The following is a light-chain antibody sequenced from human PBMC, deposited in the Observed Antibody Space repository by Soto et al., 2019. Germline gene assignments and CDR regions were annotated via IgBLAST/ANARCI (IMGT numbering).Light chain of an antibody. CDR3: HQYYSSPTT. CDR1: QSVSRY. J-gene: IGKJ4*01. CDR2: GAS. Sequence: EIVSTHSPVALPFSRGERASLCCRASQSVSRYLAWYQQKPDQAPRLLIYGASTRATGIPDRFSGSGSGTDFTLTIDRLEPEDFAVYYCHQYYSSPTTFGGGTQ. V-gene: IGKV3-20*01.